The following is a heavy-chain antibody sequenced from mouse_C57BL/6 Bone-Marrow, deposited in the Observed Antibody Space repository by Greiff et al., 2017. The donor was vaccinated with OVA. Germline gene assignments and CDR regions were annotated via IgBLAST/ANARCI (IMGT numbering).Heavy chain of an antibody. CDR3: ARGLRRGFAY. D-gene: IGHD2-4*01. V-gene: IGHV1-64*01. J-gene: IGHJ3*01. Sequence: QQSGAELVKPGASVKLSCKASGYTFTSYWMHWVKQRPGPGLEWVGMIHPNSGSTNYNEKFKSKATLTVDKSSSTAYMQLSSLTSEDSAVYYCARGLRRGFAYWGQGTLVTVSA. CDR1: GYTFTSYW. CDR2: IHPNSGST.